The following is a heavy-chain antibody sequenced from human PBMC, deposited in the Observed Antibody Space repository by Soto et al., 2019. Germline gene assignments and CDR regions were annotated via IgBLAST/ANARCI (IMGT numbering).Heavy chain of an antibody. J-gene: IGHJ6*02. V-gene: IGHV1-69*12. CDR2: IIPIFGTA. CDR1: GGTFSSYA. CDR3: ARGMIVGATDYYYGMDV. Sequence: QVQLVQSGAEVKKPGSSVKVSCKASGGTFSSYAISWVRQAPGQGLEWMGGIIPIFGTANYAQRFQGRVTITAHESTSTAYMELSSLRSEDTAVYYCARGMIVGATDYYYGMDVWGQGTTVTVSS. D-gene: IGHD1-26*01.